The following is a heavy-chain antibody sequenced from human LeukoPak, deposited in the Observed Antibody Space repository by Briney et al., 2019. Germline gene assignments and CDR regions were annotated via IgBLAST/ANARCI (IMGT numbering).Heavy chain of an antibody. CDR3: AALLLWFGELFLPRFDY. CDR1: GFTFSSYA. J-gene: IGHJ4*02. D-gene: IGHD3-10*01. Sequence: GGSLRLSCAASGFTFSSYAMSRVRQAPGKGLEWVSAISGSGGSTYYADSVKGRFTISRDNSKNTLYLQMNSLRAEDTAVYYCAALLLWFGELFLPRFDYWGQGTLVTVSS. CDR2: ISGSGGST. V-gene: IGHV3-23*01.